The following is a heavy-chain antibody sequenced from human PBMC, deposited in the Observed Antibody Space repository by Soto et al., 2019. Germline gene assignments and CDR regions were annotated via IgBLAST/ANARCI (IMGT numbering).Heavy chain of an antibody. J-gene: IGHJ3*01. D-gene: IGHD1-26*01. CDR2: IYSDGTST. V-gene: IGHV3-74*01. CDR1: GFTFDYYW. CDR3: ARGDRGAFDL. Sequence: EVQLVESGGGLVQPGESLRLSCAASGFTFDYYWMHWVRQAPGKGLVWVSRIYSDGTSTTYADSVKGRFTISRDNAKNTVSLKMNCLRADDTAVYYCARGDRGAFDLWGQGTVVTVSS.